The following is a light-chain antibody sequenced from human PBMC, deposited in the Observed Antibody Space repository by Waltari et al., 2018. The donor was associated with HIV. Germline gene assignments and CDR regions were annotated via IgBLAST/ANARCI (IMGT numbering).Light chain of an antibody. CDR3: SSYTTSNTPYV. CDR2: AVS. Sequence: QSALTQPRSVSGSPGQSLTISCVGSSSDVGGSPSVSWYQQHPGKAPRLMIYAVSNRPSGFSNRFSGSKSGNTASLTISGLQAEDEADYYCSSYTTSNTPYVFGTGTKVTVL. V-gene: IGLV2-14*03. J-gene: IGLJ1*01. CDR1: SSDVGGSPS.